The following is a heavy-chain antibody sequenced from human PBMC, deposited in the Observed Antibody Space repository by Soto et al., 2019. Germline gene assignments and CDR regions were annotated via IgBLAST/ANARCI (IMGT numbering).Heavy chain of an antibody. CDR3: ARPYSGYDKNWFDP. D-gene: IGHD5-12*01. J-gene: IGHJ5*02. Sequence: SETLSLTCTFSGGSINSGDYSLTWIRQPPGKGLEWIGSIYYSGSTYYNPSLKSRVTISVDTSKNQFSLKLSSVTAADTAVYYCARPYSGYDKNWFDPWGRGTLVTVSS. V-gene: IGHV4-39*01. CDR1: GGSINSGDYS. CDR2: IYYSGST.